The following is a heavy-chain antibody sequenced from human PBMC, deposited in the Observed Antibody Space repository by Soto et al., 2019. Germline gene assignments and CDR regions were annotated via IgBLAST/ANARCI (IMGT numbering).Heavy chain of an antibody. CDR2: ISSSGSTI. J-gene: IGHJ6*02. V-gene: IGHV3-48*03. CDR3: AREEYCSSTSCRYYGMDV. Sequence: LRLSCAASGFTFSSYEMNWGRKAPGKGLEWVSYISSSGSTIYYADSVKGRFTISRDNAKNSLYLQMSGLRAEDTAVYYCAREEYCSSTSCRYYGMDVGGQGATGTVSS. D-gene: IGHD2-2*01. CDR1: GFTFSSYE.